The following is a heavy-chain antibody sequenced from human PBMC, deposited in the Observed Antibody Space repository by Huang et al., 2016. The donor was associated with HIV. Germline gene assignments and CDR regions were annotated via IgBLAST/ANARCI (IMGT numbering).Heavy chain of an antibody. CDR3: AREDGSSGDCGYFGP. Sequence: QVQLVESGGGVVQPGRSLRLSCGASGFVLNNYVLHWVRQTQGKGLEWVAGLSKDGRDKQYAESVKGRFTISKDNSKNTLYLEMDSMTPEDTGVDYCAREDGSSGDCGYFGPWGQGAQVTVAT. D-gene: IGHD3-22*01. V-gene: IGHV3-30*03. CDR2: LSKDGRDK. J-gene: IGHJ4*02. CDR1: GFVLNNYV.